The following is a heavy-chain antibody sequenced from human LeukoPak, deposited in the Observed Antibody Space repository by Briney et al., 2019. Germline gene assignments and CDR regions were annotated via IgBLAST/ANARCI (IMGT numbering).Heavy chain of an antibody. Sequence: GASVKVSCKASGYTFTGYYMHWVRQAPGQGLEWMGWINPNSGGTNYEQRFQDRVTMTRDTSISTAYMAMSRLRSEDTGVYYCERAPYSSGWGAPCWYFDLWGRGTLVTVSS. CDR1: GYTFTGYY. D-gene: IGHD6-19*01. J-gene: IGHJ2*01. CDR2: INPNSGGT. V-gene: IGHV1-2*02. CDR3: ERAPYSSGWGAPCWYFDL.